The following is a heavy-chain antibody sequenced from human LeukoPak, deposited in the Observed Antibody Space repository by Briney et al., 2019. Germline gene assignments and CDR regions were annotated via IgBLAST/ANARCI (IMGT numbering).Heavy chain of an antibody. J-gene: IGHJ4*02. CDR3: TREAYYYTSGN. D-gene: IGHD3-10*01. V-gene: IGHV3-11*01. Sequence: PGGSLRLSCAASGFTFSDSYMSWVRQAPGKGLEWVSYISGSGDIIYYSDSVKGRFAVSRDNAKNSVYLQMNSLRAADTAVYFCTREAYYYTSGNWGQGTLVTVSS. CDR2: ISGSGDII. CDR1: GFTFSDSY.